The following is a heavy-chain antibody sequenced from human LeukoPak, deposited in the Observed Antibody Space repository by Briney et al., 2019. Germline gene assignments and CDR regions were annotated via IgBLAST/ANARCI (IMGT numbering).Heavy chain of an antibody. J-gene: IGHJ6*04. Sequence: GGSLRLSCAASGFTFSSYGMSWVRQAPGKGLEWDSGISGSGGSTYYADSVKGRFTISRDNAKNSLYLQMNSLRAEDTAVYYCAELGITMIGGVWGKGTTVTISS. D-gene: IGHD3-10*02. CDR1: GFTFSSYG. CDR3: AELGITMIGGV. V-gene: IGHV3-23*01. CDR2: ISGSGGST.